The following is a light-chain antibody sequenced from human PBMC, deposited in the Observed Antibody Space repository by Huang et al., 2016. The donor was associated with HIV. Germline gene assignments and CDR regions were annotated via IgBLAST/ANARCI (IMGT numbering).Light chain of an antibody. CDR2: VAS. Sequence: DIVMTQSPLSLSVTPGEPASISCRSSQSLLNRNGNNYLDWYLQKPGQSPQLLIYVASSRASGIPDRFNGSGSGTDFTLKISRVEAEDVGVYYCMQALQTPLTFGGGTKVEVK. V-gene: IGKV2-28*01. CDR1: QSLLNRNGNNY. CDR3: MQALQTPLT. J-gene: IGKJ4*01.